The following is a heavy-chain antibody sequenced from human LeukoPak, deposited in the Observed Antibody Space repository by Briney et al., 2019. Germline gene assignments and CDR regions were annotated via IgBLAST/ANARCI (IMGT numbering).Heavy chain of an antibody. CDR1: GGTFSSYA. V-gene: IGHV1-69*06. CDR2: IIPIFGTA. J-gene: IGHJ4*02. D-gene: IGHD6-19*01. Sequence: ASVKVSCKASGGTFSSYAISWVRQAPGQGLEWMGGIIPIFGTANYAQKFQGRVTITADKSTSTAYMELSSLRSEDTAVYYCARDLDSSGWYGYFDYWGQGTLVTVSS. CDR3: ARDLDSSGWYGYFDY.